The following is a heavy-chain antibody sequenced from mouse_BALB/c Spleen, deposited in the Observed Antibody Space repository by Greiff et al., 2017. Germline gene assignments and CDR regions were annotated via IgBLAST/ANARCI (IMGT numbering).Heavy chain of an antibody. CDR1: GFTFSSFG. CDR2: ISSGSSTI. V-gene: IGHV5-17*02. D-gene: IGHD1-1*01. CDR3: ARLIYYYGRGYAMDY. Sequence: EVKLVESGGGLVQPGGSRKLSCAASGFTFSSFGMHWVRQAPEKGLEWVAYISSGSSTIYYADTVKGRFTISRDNPKNTLFLQMTSLRSEDTAMYYCARLIYYYGRGYAMDYWGQGTSVTVSS. J-gene: IGHJ4*01.